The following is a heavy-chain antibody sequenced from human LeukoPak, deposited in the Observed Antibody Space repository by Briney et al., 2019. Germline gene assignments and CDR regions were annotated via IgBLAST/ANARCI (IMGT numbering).Heavy chain of an antibody. J-gene: IGHJ5*02. CDR3: AKIGGSGSYSGSNWFDP. V-gene: IGHV3-30*02. D-gene: IGHD3-10*01. Sequence: GGCLRLSCAAPGFTFSTYGMNWVSQAPGKGLEWVTFRRSDGSNKYYADSVKGRFTITRDNSKNTLYLHMNSLRDEDTAVYYCAKIGGSGSYSGSNWFDPWGQGTLVTVSS. CDR1: GFTFSTYG. CDR2: RRSDGSNK.